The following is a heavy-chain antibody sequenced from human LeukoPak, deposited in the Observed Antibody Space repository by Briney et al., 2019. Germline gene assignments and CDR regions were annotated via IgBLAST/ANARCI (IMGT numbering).Heavy chain of an antibody. J-gene: IGHJ6*03. CDR3: ARGRVSSSTWYSTYYYYFYMDV. V-gene: IGHV4-59*01. Sequence: SETLSLTCSVSDDSITMYYWTWIRQPPGKGLGWIGYVDHTGSTNFNPSLNGRVSISRDTTKNLFSLRLRSVTAADTAVYFCARGRVSSSTWYSTYYYYFYMDVWGKGTTVTVSS. CDR1: DDSITMYY. D-gene: IGHD1-1*01. CDR2: VDHTGST.